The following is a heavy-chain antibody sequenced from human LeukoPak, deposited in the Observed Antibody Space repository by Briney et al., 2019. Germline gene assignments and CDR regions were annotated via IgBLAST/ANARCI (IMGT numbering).Heavy chain of an antibody. D-gene: IGHD1-26*01. CDR1: GGSFSGYY. CDR3: ARTRKWELPDFDY. Sequence: PSETLSLTCAVYGGSFSGYYWSWIRQPPGKGLEWIGSIYYSGSTYYNPSLKSRVTISVDASKNQFSLKLSSVTAADTAVYYCARTRKWELPDFDYWGQGTLVTVSS. CDR2: IYYSGST. J-gene: IGHJ4*02. V-gene: IGHV4-34*01.